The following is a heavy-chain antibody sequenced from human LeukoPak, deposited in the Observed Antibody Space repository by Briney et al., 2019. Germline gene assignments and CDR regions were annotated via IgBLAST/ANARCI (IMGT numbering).Heavy chain of an antibody. D-gene: IGHD1-14*01. CDR1: GGSFSGYY. J-gene: IGHJ4*02. V-gene: IGHV4-34*01. CDR2: INHSGST. CDR3: VRGRQLAGGYFDY. Sequence: KPSETLSLTCAVYGGSFSGYYWSWIRQPPGKGLEWIGEINHSGSTNYNPSLKSRVTISVDTSKNQFSLKLSSVTAADTAVYYCVRGRQLAGGYFDYWGQGTLVTVSS.